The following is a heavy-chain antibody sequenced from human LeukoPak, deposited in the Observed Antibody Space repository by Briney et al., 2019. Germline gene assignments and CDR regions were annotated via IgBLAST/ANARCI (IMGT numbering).Heavy chain of an antibody. CDR1: GFTFSNCG. CDR3: AKDGGYCSGGSCYSGAEYFQH. D-gene: IGHD2-15*01. J-gene: IGHJ1*01. Sequence: GGSLRLSCAASGFTFSNCGMHWVRQAPGKGLEWVAVIWHDGSNKYYADSVKGRFTISRDNSKNTLHLQMNSLRAEDTAVYYCAKDGGYCSGGSCYSGAEYFQHWGQGTLVTVSS. CDR2: IWHDGSNK. V-gene: IGHV3-33*06.